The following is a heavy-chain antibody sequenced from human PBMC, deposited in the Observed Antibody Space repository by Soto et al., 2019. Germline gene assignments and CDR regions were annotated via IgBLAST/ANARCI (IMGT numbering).Heavy chain of an antibody. CDR3: ATDYMRGADY. Sequence: QIQLVQSGAEVKKPGASGRVSCKPFGYGFLIYGFIWVRQAPGQRLEWMGWINGADGKTNYSPRFQGRVTLIRDTSAGTSYMELSSLTAEDTAVYYCATDYMRGADYWGQGTLVTVSS. V-gene: IGHV1-3*01. J-gene: IGHJ4*02. D-gene: IGHD5-12*01. CDR2: INGADGKT. CDR1: GYGFLIYG.